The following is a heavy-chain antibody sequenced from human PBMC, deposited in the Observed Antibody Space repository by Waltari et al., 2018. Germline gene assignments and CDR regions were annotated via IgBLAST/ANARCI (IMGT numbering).Heavy chain of an antibody. CDR1: GLSFSDNY. V-gene: IGHV3-66*01. CDR2: IYGGGST. Sequence: EVQLVESGGGLVQPGGSLRLSGAASGLSFSDNYMGWVRQAPGKGLEWVSVIYGGGSTNYADSGKGRFTISRDNSKNTVHLQMNSLRAEDTAVYYCARDWNGDYVVENWGQGTLVTVSS. CDR3: ARDWNGDYVVEN. J-gene: IGHJ4*02. D-gene: IGHD4-17*01.